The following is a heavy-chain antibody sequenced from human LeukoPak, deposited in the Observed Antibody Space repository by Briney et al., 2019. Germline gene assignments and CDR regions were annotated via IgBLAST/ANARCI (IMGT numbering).Heavy chain of an antibody. CDR3: ARVTDSGSYSFDY. D-gene: IGHD1-26*01. CDR1: GGSFSGYY. V-gene: IGHV4-34*01. J-gene: IGHJ4*02. CDR2: INHSGST. Sequence: SETLSLTCAVYGGSFSGYYWSWIRQPPGKGLEWIGEINHSGSTNYNPSLKSRVTISVDTSKNQFSLKLSSVTAADTAVYYCARVTDSGSYSFDYWGQGTLVTVSS.